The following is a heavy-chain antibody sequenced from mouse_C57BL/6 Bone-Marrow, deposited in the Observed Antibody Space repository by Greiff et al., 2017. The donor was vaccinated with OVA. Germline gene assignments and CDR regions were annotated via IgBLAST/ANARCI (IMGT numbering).Heavy chain of an antibody. CDR1: GFTFSNYW. CDR3: TEDSSGYAVDY. CDR2: IRMKSDNYAT. Sequence: DVKLVESGGGLVQPGGSMKLSCVASGFTFSNYWMNWVRQSPEKGLEWVAQIRMKSDNYATHYAESVKGRFTISRDDSTSRVYLQMNNLRAEDTGIYYCTEDSSGYAVDYWGQGTTLTVSS. D-gene: IGHD3-2*02. V-gene: IGHV6-3*01. J-gene: IGHJ2*01.